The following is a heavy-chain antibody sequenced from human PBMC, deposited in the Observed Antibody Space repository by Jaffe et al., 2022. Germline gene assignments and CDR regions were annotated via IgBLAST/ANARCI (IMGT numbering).Heavy chain of an antibody. CDR2: IYTSVST. CDR1: GASISSAYY. J-gene: IGHJ4*02. V-gene: IGHV4-61*02. Sequence: QVQLQESGPGLVKPSQTLSLTCTVSGASISSAYYWSWIRQPAGKGLEWIGRIYTSVSTSYNPSLKSRVTISVDTSKNQFSLKLSSVTAADTAVYYCARDPMKAGYLDNWGQGTLVTVSS. CDR3: ARDPMKAGYLDN.